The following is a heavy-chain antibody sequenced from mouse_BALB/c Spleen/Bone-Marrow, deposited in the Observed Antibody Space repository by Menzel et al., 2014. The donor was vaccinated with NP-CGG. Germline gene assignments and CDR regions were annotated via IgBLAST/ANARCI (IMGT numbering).Heavy chain of an antibody. CDR3: ARHQRYYAMDY. V-gene: IGHV5-6*01. Sequence: EVQLVESGGDLVKPGGSLKLSCAASGFTFSSYGTSWGRQTPDKRLEWVATISSGGSNTYYPDSVKGRFTISRDNAKNTLYLQMSSLKSEYTAMYYCARHQRYYAMDYWGQGTSVTVSS. CDR2: ISSGGSNT. CDR1: GFTFSSYG. J-gene: IGHJ4*01.